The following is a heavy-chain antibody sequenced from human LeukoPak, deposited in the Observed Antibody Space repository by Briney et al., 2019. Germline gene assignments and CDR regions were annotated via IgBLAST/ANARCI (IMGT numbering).Heavy chain of an antibody. CDR3: ARVLWVQDFDY. Sequence: ASVKVSCKASGYTFTDHYMHWVRQAPGQGLEWMGWINPNSGGTNYAQKFQGRVTMTRDTSISTAYMELSRLRSDDTAVYYCARVLWVQDFDYWGQGTLVTVSS. D-gene: IGHD5-18*01. J-gene: IGHJ4*02. CDR2: INPNSGGT. CDR1: GYTFTDHY. V-gene: IGHV1-2*02.